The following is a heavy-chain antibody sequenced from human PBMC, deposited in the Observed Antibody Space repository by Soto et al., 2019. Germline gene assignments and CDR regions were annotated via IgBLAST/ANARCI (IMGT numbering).Heavy chain of an antibody. Sequence: PSETLSLTCAVYGGSFSGYYWSWIRQPPGKGLEWIGEINHSGSTNYNPSLKSRVTISVDTSKNQFSLKLSSVTAADTAVYYCARMAGYYFDYWGQGTLVT. J-gene: IGHJ4*02. CDR3: ARMAGYYFDY. CDR1: GGSFSGYY. V-gene: IGHV4-34*01. CDR2: INHSGST.